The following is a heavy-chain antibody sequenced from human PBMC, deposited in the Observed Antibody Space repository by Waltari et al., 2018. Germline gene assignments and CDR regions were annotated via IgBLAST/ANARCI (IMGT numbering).Heavy chain of an antibody. V-gene: IGHV3-7*01. CDR3: ARHVYDSSGSDY. D-gene: IGHD3-22*01. CDR2: IKQDGSEK. CDR1: GFTFSSYW. J-gene: IGHJ4*02. Sequence: EVQLVESGGGLVQPGGSLRLSCAASGFTFSSYWLSWVRQAPGKGREWVANIKQDGSEKYYVDSVKGLFTISRDNAKNSLYLQMNSLRAEDTAVYYCARHVYDSSGSDYWGQGTLVTVSS.